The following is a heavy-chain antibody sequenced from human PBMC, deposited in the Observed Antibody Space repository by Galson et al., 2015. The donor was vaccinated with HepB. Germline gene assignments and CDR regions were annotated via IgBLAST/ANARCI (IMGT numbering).Heavy chain of an antibody. CDR3: ARSSEFGDYIEF. J-gene: IGHJ4*02. CDR2: IHTHTGNP. CDR1: GYAFTGYS. V-gene: IGHV7-4-1*02. Sequence: SVKVSCKASGYAFTGYSINWVRQAPGQGLEWMGWIHTHTGNPTYAQGLTGRFVIALDTSVSTAYLQISSLEAEDSAVYFCARSSEFGDYIEFWGQGTLVTVFS. D-gene: IGHD3-10*01.